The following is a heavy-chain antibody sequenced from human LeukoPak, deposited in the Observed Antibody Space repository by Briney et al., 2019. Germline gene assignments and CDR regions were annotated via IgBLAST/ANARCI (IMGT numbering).Heavy chain of an antibody. J-gene: IGHJ6*04. D-gene: IGHD2-2*01. CDR2: ITPIFGTA. V-gene: IGHV1-69*01. CDR3: AREVFVVVPAADYYYYGMDV. Sequence: ASVKVSCKASGGTFSSYAISWVRQAPGQGLEWMGGITPIFGTANYAQKFQGRVTITADESTSTAYMELSSLRSEDTAVYYCAREVFVVVPAADYYYYGMDVWGKGTTVTVSS. CDR1: GGTFSSYA.